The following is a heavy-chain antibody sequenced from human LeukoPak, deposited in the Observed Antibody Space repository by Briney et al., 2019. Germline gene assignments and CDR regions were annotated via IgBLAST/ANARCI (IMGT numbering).Heavy chain of an antibody. D-gene: IGHD4-23*01. CDR3: ARVGTHDAFDI. V-gene: IGHV4-4*07. CDR1: GGSITSNYY. CDR2: IYTSGST. Sequence: PSETLSLTCTVSGGSITSNYYWTWIRQPAGKELEWIGRIYTSGSTNYNPSLKSRVTISVDTSKNQFSLKLSSVTAADTAVYYCARVGTHDAFDIWGQGTMVTVSS. J-gene: IGHJ3*02.